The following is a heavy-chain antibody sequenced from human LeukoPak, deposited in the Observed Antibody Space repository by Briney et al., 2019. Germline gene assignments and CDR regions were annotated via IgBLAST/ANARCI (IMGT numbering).Heavy chain of an antibody. V-gene: IGHV3-15*01. D-gene: IGHD3-22*01. CDR1: GFTFSSYA. Sequence: NPGGSLRLSCAASGFTFSSYAMSWVRQAPGKGLEWVGRIKSKTDGGTTDYAAPVKGRFTISRDDSKNTLYLQMNSLKTEDTAVYYCTTDETITMIVVVGDHGAFDIWGQGTMVTVSS. CDR2: IKSKTDGGTT. CDR3: TTDETITMIVVVGDHGAFDI. J-gene: IGHJ3*02.